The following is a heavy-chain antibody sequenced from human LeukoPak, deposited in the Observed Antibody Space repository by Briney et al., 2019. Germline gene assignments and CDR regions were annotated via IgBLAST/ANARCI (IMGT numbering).Heavy chain of an antibody. V-gene: IGHV3-23*01. CDR2: ISSSGGNT. J-gene: IGHJ4*02. CDR1: GFTFSSYW. CDR3: AKLRGGSGSYFPDY. Sequence: GGSLRLSCAASGFTFSSYWMSWVRQAPGKGLEWVSSISSSGGNTYYADSVKGRFTISRDYSKNTLFLQMNSLRAEDTAVYYCAKLRGGSGSYFPDYWGQGTLVTVSS. D-gene: IGHD3-10*01.